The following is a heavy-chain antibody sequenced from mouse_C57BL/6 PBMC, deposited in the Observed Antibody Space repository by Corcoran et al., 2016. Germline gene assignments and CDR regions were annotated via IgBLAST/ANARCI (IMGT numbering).Heavy chain of an antibody. CDR1: GYSIPSGYY. V-gene: IGHV3-6*01. CDR2: ISYDGSN. Sequence: DVQLQESGPGLVKPSQSLSLTCSVTGYSIPSGYYWNWIRQFPGNKLEWMGYISYDGSNNYNPSLKHRISITRDTSKNQFFLKLNSVTSEDTATYYWARGLYGYEALVAYWGQGALGTVS. J-gene: IGHJ3*01. D-gene: IGHD2-14*01. CDR3: ARGLYGYEALVAY.